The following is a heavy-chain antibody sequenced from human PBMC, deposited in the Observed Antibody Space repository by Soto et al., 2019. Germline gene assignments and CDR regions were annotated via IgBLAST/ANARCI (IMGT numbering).Heavy chain of an antibody. Sequence: QVQLVESGGGEVQPGRTLRLSCAASGYTFGSYAMHWVRQAPGKGLEWVAVISYDGSNKYYADSVKGRFTISRDNSKNTLYLQMNSLRAEDTAVYYCARDGLLGYFDYWGQGTLVIVSS. V-gene: IGHV3-30-3*01. D-gene: IGHD3-16*01. CDR3: ARDGLLGYFDY. J-gene: IGHJ4*02. CDR1: GYTFGSYA. CDR2: ISYDGSNK.